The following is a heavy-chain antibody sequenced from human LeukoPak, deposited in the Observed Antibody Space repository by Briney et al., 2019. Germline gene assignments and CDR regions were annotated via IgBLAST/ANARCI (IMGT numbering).Heavy chain of an antibody. V-gene: IGHV4-4*07. CDR2: IYTSGST. Sequence: PSETLSLTCTVSGGSIGSYYWSWIRQPAGKGLEWIGRIYTSGSTNYNPSLKSRVTMSVDTSKNQFSLKLSSVTAADTAVYYCARDSPYYDILTGYPRPFDYWGQGTLVAVSS. CDR1: GGSIGSYY. J-gene: IGHJ4*02. D-gene: IGHD3-9*01. CDR3: ARDSPYYDILTGYPRPFDY.